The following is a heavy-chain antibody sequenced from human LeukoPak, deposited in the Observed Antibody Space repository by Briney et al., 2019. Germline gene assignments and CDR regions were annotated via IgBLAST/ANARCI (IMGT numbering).Heavy chain of an antibody. Sequence: SETLSLIRTVSGGSISSYHWSWIRQPPGKGLEGIGYIYYSGSTNYNPSLKSRVTISVDTPKSQFSLKLSSVTAADTAVYYCARGSYDSSGYARFDPWGQGTLVTVSS. V-gene: IGHV4-59*01. J-gene: IGHJ5*02. D-gene: IGHD3-22*01. CDR2: IYYSGST. CDR3: ARGSYDSSGYARFDP. CDR1: GGSISSYH.